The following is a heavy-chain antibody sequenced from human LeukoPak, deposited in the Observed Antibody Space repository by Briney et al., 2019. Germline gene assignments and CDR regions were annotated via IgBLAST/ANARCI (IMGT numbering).Heavy chain of an antibody. D-gene: IGHD3-9*01. Sequence: PSETLSLTCTVSGGSIGTYYWSWIRQPPGKGLEWIGYIYYSGSTNYNPSLKSRVTISVDTSKNQFSLKLSSVTAADTAVYYCAREVGLVIDYWGQGTLVTVSS. CDR2: IYYSGST. CDR1: GGSIGTYY. CDR3: AREVGLVIDY. J-gene: IGHJ4*02. V-gene: IGHV4-59*12.